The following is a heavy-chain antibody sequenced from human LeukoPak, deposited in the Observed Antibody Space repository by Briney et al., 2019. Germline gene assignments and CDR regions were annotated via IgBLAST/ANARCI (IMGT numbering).Heavy chain of an antibody. CDR1: GGTFSSYA. CDR3: ARDPDRSSGSPDDGY. CDR2: IIPIFGTA. V-gene: IGHV1-69*06. D-gene: IGHD1-26*01. J-gene: IGHJ4*02. Sequence: SVKVSCKASGGTFSSYAISWVRQAPGQGLEWMGGIIPIFGTANYEQKFQGRVTITADKSTSTAYMELSSLRSEDTAVYYCARDPDRSSGSPDDGYWGQGTLVTVSS.